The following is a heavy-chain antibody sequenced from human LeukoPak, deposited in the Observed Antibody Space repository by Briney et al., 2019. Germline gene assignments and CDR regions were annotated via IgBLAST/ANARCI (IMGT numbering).Heavy chain of an antibody. J-gene: IGHJ4*02. Sequence: GGSLRLSCAASGFTFDDYGMSWVRQAPGKGLEWVSGINWNGGSTGYADSVKGRFTISRDNAKNSLYLQMNSLRAEDTAVYYCARDSGSTRGGWYRVDYWGQGTLVTVSS. D-gene: IGHD6-19*01. CDR1: GFTFDDYG. CDR3: ARDSGSTRGGWYRVDY. V-gene: IGHV3-20*04. CDR2: INWNGGST.